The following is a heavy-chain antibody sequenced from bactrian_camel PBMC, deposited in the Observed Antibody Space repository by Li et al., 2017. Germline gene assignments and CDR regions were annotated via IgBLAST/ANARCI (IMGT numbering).Heavy chain of an antibody. CDR2: ITPGRGRR. V-gene: IGHV3S54*01. Sequence: HVQLVESGGGSVQAGGSLRLPCTGSGDISSMLCMGWFRQAPGKGREGVAAITPGRGRRYYADFAKGRFSISKDNPKSTLYLQMNSLKPEDTAMYYCAAEKGPFACLRLLPGDNESNYWGQGTQVTVSS. J-gene: IGHJ4*01. D-gene: IGHD4*01. CDR3: AAEKGPFACLRLLPGDNESNY. CDR1: GDISSMLC.